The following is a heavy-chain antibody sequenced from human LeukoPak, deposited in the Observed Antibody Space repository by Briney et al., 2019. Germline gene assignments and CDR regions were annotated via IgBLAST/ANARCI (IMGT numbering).Heavy chain of an antibody. Sequence: PSETLSLTYTVSGGSISGYYWSWIRQPPGKGLEWIGYIYYSGSTNYNPSLKSRVTMSVDTSKNQFSLKLSSVTAADTAVYYCARGLRGTFDIWGQGTMVTVSS. J-gene: IGHJ3*02. V-gene: IGHV4-59*12. CDR1: GGSISGYY. D-gene: IGHD3-10*01. CDR2: IYYSGST. CDR3: ARGLRGTFDI.